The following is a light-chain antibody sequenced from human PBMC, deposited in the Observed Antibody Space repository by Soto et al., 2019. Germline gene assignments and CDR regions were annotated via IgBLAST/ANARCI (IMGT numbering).Light chain of an antibody. V-gene: IGKV1-33*01. CDR2: DAS. J-gene: IGKJ2*01. CDR3: QQYDHPPYT. Sequence: DIQMTQSPSFLSASVGDRVTVTCRASQNINSFLNWFQQKPGKAPKLLIYDASNLERGVPSRFSGSGSGTDFSLTVDSLQPEDTATYYCQQYDHPPYTFGQGTKLEIK. CDR1: QNINSF.